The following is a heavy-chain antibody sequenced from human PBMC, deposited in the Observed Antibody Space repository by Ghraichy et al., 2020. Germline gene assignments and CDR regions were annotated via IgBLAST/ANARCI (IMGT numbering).Heavy chain of an antibody. J-gene: IGHJ6*02. V-gene: IGHV1-8*01. CDR3: ARPYYYDSSGYYYNYYYYGMDV. D-gene: IGHD3-22*01. CDR2: MNPNSGNT. CDR1: GYTFTSYD. Sequence: ASVKVSCKASGYTFTSYDINWVRQATGQGLEWMGWMNPNSGNTGYAQKFQGRVTMTRNTSISTAYMELSSLRSEDTAVYYCARPYYYDSSGYYYNYYYYGMDVWVQGTTVTVSS.